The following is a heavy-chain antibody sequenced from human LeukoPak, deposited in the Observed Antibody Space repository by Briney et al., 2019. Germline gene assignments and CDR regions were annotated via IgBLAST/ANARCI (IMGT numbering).Heavy chain of an antibody. V-gene: IGHV1-2*02. CDR2: INPNSGGT. CDR3: ARSQTELLWFGELPNDAFDT. CDR1: GYTFTGYY. Sequence: ASVKVFCKASGYTFTGYYMHWVRQAPGQGLEWMGWINPNSGGTNYAQKFQGRVTMTRDTSISTAYMELSRLRSDDTAVYYCARSQTELLWFGELPNDAFDTWGQGTMVTVSS. D-gene: IGHD3-10*01. J-gene: IGHJ3*02.